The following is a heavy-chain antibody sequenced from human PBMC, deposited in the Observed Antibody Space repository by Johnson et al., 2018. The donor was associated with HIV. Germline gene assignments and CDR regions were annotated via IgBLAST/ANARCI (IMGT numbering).Heavy chain of an antibody. J-gene: IGHJ3*02. V-gene: IGHV3-7*01. D-gene: IGHD1-14*01. Sequence: VQLVESGGGLVQPGGSLRVSCEASGFTSSSYWMTWVRQAPGKGLEWVANIKQDGSEKYYVDSVKGRFTISRDNAKNSLYLQMNSLRAEDTAMYYCVRGGMYRRDDAFDIWGQGTMVTVSS. CDR1: GFTSSSYW. CDR2: IKQDGSEK. CDR3: VRGGMYRRDDAFDI.